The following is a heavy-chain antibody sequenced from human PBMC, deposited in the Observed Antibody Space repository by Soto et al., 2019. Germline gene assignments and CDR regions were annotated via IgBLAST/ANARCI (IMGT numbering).Heavy chain of an antibody. CDR2: IYYSGST. CDR3: ARVLGSGSFDY. J-gene: IGHJ4*02. CDR1: GGSIRSYY. V-gene: IGHV4-59*01. Sequence: SETLSLTCTVAGGSIRSYYWSWSRQPPGKGLEWIGYIYYSGSTNYNPSLKSRVTISVDTSKNQFSLKLSSVTAADTAVYYCARVLGSGSFDYWGQGTLVTVSS. D-gene: IGHD3-10*01.